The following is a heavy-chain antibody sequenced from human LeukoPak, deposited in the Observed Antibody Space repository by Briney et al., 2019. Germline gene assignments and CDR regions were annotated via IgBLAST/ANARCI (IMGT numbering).Heavy chain of an antibody. V-gene: IGHV3-48*03. J-gene: IGHJ5*02. CDR2: ISSSGSAI. D-gene: IGHD3-3*01. CDR1: GFTFSSYE. CDR3: ARGIGSQLRSGWFDP. Sequence: PGGSLRLSCAASGFTFSSYEMNWVRQAPGKGLDWVSYISSSGSAIYYADSVRGRFTISRDNAKNTLYLQMNSLRAEDTAVYYCARGIGSQLRSGWFDPWGQGTLVTVSS.